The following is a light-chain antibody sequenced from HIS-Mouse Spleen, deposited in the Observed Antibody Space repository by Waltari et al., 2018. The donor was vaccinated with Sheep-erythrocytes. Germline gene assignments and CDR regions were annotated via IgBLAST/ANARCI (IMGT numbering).Light chain of an antibody. V-gene: IGLV2-8*01. CDR3: SSYAGSNNWV. CDR1: SSNGGGYNY. J-gene: IGLJ3*02. CDR2: EVS. Sequence: QSALTQPPSASGSPGQSVTIPCPETSSNGGGYNYASWYQQHPGKAPKLMIYEVSKRPSGVPDRFSGSKSGNTASLTVSGLQAEDEADYYCSSYAGSNNWVFGGGTKLTVL.